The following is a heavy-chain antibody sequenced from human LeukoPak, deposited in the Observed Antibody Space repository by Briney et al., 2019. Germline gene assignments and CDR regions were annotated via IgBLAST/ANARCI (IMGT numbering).Heavy chain of an antibody. CDR3: ARTSVRGVIISFFDY. V-gene: IGHV5-51*01. CDR1: GYSFTSYW. Sequence: GESLKISCKGSGYSFTSYWIGWVRQMPGKGLEWMGIINPEDSDTRYSPSFQGQVTISADKSISTAYLQWSSLKASDTAMYYCARTSVRGVIISFFDYWGQGTLVTVSS. J-gene: IGHJ4*02. D-gene: IGHD3-10*01. CDR2: INPEDSDT.